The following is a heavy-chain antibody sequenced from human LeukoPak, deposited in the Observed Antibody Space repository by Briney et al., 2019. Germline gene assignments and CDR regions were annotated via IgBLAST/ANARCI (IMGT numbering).Heavy chain of an antibody. D-gene: IGHD3-22*01. V-gene: IGHV3-23*01. CDR3: AGQWLLLHWYFDF. J-gene: IGHJ2*01. CDR1: GFTFSSYA. CDR2: ISGSGGTT. Sequence: GGSLRLSCAASGFTFSSYAMNWVRQAPGKGLEWVSAISGSGGTTYYADSVKGRFTISRDNSKNTLYLQMNSLRAEDTAVYYCAGQWLLLHWYFDFWGRGALVTVSS.